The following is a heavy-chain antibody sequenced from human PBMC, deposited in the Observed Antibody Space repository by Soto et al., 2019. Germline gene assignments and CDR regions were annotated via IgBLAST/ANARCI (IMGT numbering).Heavy chain of an antibody. CDR2: IYYSGST. D-gene: IGHD2-15*01. J-gene: IGHJ5*02. CDR1: GGSISSVGYY. CDR3: ARKYCSGGSCSHFDP. V-gene: IGHV4-31*03. Sequence: PSETLSLTCTVSGGSISSVGYYWSWIRQHPGKGLEWIGYIYYSGSTYYNPSLKSRVTISVDTSKNQFSLKLSSVTAADTAVYYCARKYCSGGSCSHFDPWGQGTLVTVSS.